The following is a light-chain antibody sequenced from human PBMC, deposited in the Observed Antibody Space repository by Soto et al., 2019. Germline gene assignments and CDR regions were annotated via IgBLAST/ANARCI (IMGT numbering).Light chain of an antibody. Sequence: EIVLTQSPGTLSLSPRERATLSCRASQSIFNNYLAWYQQQPGEAPMLLVYGASFRATGSPDRFSGSGSGTDFTLTISRLEPEDFAVYYCQQYGGSPFTFGQGTRLEIK. CDR3: QQYGGSPFT. V-gene: IGKV3-20*01. CDR1: QSIFNNY. J-gene: IGKJ2*01. CDR2: GAS.